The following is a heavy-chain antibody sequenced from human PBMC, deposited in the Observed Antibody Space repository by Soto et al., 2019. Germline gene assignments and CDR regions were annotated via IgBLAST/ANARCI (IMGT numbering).Heavy chain of an antibody. V-gene: IGHV3-23*01. CDR1: GLTFGSRA. D-gene: IGHD3-10*01. CDR3: ARGSTDSYPGSRIFDF. J-gene: IGHJ4*02. CDR2: ITDTGGDA. Sequence: PGGSLRLSCVASGLTFGSRAMSWVRQAPGEGLQWDSTITDTGGDAKYADSVGGRFVISRDNSKKTLYLQMTSLTAEDSAMYFCARGSTDSYPGSRIFDFWGRGTLVTVSS.